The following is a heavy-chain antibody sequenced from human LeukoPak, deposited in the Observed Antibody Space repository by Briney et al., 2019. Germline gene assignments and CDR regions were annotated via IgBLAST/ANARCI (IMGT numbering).Heavy chain of an antibody. V-gene: IGHV1-18*01. CDR3: ARDRGNLDYPYYFDY. J-gene: IGHJ4*02. CDR2: ISTYNGNT. CDR1: GYTFASYG. D-gene: IGHD3-10*01. Sequence: ALVKVSCKASGYTFASYGFSWVRQAPGQGLEWMGWISTYNGNTNYAQKLQGRVTMTTDTSTSTAYMDLRSLRSDDTAVYYCARDRGNLDYPYYFDYWGQGTLVTVSS.